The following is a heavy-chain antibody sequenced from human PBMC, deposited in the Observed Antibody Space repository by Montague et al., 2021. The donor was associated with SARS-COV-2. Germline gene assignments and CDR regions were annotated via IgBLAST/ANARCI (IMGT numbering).Heavy chain of an antibody. J-gene: IGHJ6*02. CDR2: ISWNSGSI. CDR3: AKDKRGWLQFYYYYGMDV. D-gene: IGHD5-24*01. CDR1: GFTLGDYA. V-gene: IGHV3-9*01. Sequence: SLRLSCAASGFTLGDYAMHWVRQAPGKGLEWVSGISWNSGSIGYADSVKGRFTISRDNAKNSLYLQMNSLRAEDTALYYCAKDKRGWLQFYYYYGMDVWGQGTTVTVSS.